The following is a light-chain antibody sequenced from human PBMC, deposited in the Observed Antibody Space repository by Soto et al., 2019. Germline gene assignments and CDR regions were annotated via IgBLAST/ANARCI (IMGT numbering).Light chain of an antibody. CDR1: QSISSW. CDR2: DAS. CDR3: QQYENYWT. Sequence: DIPMTQSPSTLSATAGDRVTITCRASQSISSWLAWYQHKPGKAPKLLIYDASNLDRGVPSRFSGSGSGTEFSLTISNLQPDDCATYYCQQYENYWTFGQGTRVEIK. J-gene: IGKJ1*01. V-gene: IGKV1-5*01.